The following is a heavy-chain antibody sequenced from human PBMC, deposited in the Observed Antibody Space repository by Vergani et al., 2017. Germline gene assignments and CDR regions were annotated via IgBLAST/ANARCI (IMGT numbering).Heavy chain of an antibody. V-gene: IGHV1-18*01. CDR1: GYTFTNYA. J-gene: IGHJ6*02. CDR2: ISAYNGNT. CDR3: ARQCYDFWSGSHYYYGMDV. D-gene: IGHD3-3*01. Sequence: QVQLVQSGAEVKKPGASVKVSCKASGYTFTNYAISWVRQAPGQGLKWMGWISAYNGNTNYAQKLQGRVTMTTDTSTSTAYMELRSLRSDDTAVYYCARQCYDFWSGSHYYYGMDVWGQGTTVTVSS.